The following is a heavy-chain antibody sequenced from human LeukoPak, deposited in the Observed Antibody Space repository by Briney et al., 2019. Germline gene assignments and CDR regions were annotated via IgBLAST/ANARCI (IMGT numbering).Heavy chain of an antibody. Sequence: GGSLRLSCAASGFTFSDYYMSWIRQAPGKGLEWVSYISSSGSTIYYADSVKGRFTISRDNAKNSLYLQMNSLSAEDTAVYYCARDYCSSTSCLNWFDPWGQGTLVTVSS. D-gene: IGHD2-2*01. V-gene: IGHV3-11*01. J-gene: IGHJ5*02. CDR2: ISSSGSTI. CDR1: GFTFSDYY. CDR3: ARDYCSSTSCLNWFDP.